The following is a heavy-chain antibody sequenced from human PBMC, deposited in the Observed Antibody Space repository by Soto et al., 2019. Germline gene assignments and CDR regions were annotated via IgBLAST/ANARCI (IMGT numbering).Heavy chain of an antibody. CDR3: AKSRAQSYYHVMDV. Sequence: ESGGGLVQPGGSLRLSCAASGFTFSNYAMSWVRQAPGKGLEWVSPISGSGENTYYADSVKGRFTISRDNSKNTLYLQMNNLRAEETAVYYCAKSRAQSYYHVMDVWGQGTTVIVSS. CDR2: ISGSGENT. CDR1: GFTFSNYA. V-gene: IGHV3-23*01. J-gene: IGHJ6*02.